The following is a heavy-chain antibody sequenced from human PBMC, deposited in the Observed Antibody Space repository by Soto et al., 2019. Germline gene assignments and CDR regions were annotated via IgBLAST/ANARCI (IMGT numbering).Heavy chain of an antibody. CDR1: GGSISSYY. D-gene: IGHD2-2*03. CDR3: AKGGWMLFDI. V-gene: IGHV4-59*01. Sequence: QVQLQESGPGLVKPSETLSLTCTVSGGSISSYYWSWIRQPPGKGLEWIGYFYYSGSTNYNPSLKSRVTISVDTSKNQFSLKLSSVTAADTAVYCCAKGGWMLFDIWGQGTMVTVSS. J-gene: IGHJ3*02. CDR2: FYYSGST.